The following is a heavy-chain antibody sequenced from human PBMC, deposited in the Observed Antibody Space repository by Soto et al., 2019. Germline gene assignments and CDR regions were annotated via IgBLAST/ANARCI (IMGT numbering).Heavy chain of an antibody. V-gene: IGHV3-33*05. CDR2: TSYDGSNN. D-gene: IGHD3-16*01. CDR1: GCTFRSYV. Sequence: QVQLVESGGGVVQPGTSLRLSCVGSGCTFRSYVIHWVRQAPGKGLEWVALTSYDGSNNFYGDSVKGRFTISRDNSRNTVELQMDSLRLEDTALYYCARWGTTGGLDVWCQGTLVSVSS. CDR3: ARWGTTGGLDV. J-gene: IGHJ4*02.